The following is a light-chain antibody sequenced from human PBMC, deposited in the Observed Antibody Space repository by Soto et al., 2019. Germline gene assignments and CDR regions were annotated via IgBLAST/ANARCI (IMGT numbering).Light chain of an antibody. CDR1: QSISSY. Sequence: DIRMTQSPSSLAASVGGRGTITCRASQSISSYLNWYQQKPGKAPKLLIYAASSLQSGVPSRFSGSGSGTDFTLTITSLQPDDFATYDCQQYNSYPWTFGQGTKVDIK. CDR3: QQYNSYPWT. J-gene: IGKJ1*01. CDR2: AAS. V-gene: IGKV1-39*01.